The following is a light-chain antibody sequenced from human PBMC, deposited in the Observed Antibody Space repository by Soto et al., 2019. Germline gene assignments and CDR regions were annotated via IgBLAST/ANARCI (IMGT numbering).Light chain of an antibody. CDR2: GAS. CDR3: QQYNTWPPIT. J-gene: IGKJ4*01. Sequence: EVVMTQSPATLSVSPGDRVTFSCRASQTVSTHVAWYQQKPGQPPRLLIYGASTRATGVPARFSGGGSGTEFTLPLNRPESADFVVYYCQQYNTWPPITLGGGTKVEIK. CDR1: QTVSTH. V-gene: IGKV3-15*01.